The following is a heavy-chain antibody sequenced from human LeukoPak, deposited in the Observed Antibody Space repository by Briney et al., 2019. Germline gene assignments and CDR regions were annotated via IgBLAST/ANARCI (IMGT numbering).Heavy chain of an antibody. CDR1: GGSISSYY. D-gene: IGHD3-3*01. Sequence: SETLSLTCTVSGGSISSYYWSWIRQPPGKGLEWIGYIYYSGSTNYNPSLKSRVTISVDTSKNQFSLKLSSVTAADTAVCYCARVRPLRFLEWLPTEQVFWFDPWGQGTLVTVSS. CDR2: IYYSGST. V-gene: IGHV4-59*01. J-gene: IGHJ5*02. CDR3: ARVRPLRFLEWLPTEQVFWFDP.